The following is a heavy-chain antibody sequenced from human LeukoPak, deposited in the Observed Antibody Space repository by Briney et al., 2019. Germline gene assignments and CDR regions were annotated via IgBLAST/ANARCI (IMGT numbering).Heavy chain of an antibody. V-gene: IGHV1-2*06. Sequence: GASVKVSCXASGYTFTGYYMHWVRQAPGKGLVWMGRINPNSGGTNYAQKFLRRVTMTRDTSISTAYMELSRLRSDDTAVYYCARDMVRGVIITALDYWGQGTLVTVSS. CDR2: INPNSGGT. CDR1: GYTFTGYY. J-gene: IGHJ4*02. D-gene: IGHD3-10*01. CDR3: ARDMVRGVIITALDY.